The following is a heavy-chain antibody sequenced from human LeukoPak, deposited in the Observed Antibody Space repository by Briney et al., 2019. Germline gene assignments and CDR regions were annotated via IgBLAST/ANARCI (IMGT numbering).Heavy chain of an antibody. CDR3: ARVLVAYYYYMDV. J-gene: IGHJ6*03. V-gene: IGHV1-2*02. Sequence: GASVTVSCKASGYTFTGYYMHWVRQAPGQGLEWMGWINPNSGGTNYAQRFQGRVTMTRDTSISTAYMELSRLRSDDTAVYYCARVLVAYYYYMDVWGKGTTVTVSS. CDR1: GYTFTGYY. D-gene: IGHD1-26*01. CDR2: INPNSGGT.